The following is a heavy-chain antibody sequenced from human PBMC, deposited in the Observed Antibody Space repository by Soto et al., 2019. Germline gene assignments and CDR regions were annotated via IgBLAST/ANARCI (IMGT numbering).Heavy chain of an antibody. V-gene: IGHV4-31*03. J-gene: IGHJ6*02. CDR1: GGSISSGGDY. CDR2: IYYSGST. Sequence: SETLSLTCTVSGGSISSGGDYWSWIRQHPGKGLEWIGYIYYSGSTYYNPSRKRRVTISVDTSKNLFSLKLSSVAAADTAVYYCARGEIEDFWSGLYMDVWGQGTTVTVSS. CDR3: ARGEIEDFWSGLYMDV. D-gene: IGHD3-3*01.